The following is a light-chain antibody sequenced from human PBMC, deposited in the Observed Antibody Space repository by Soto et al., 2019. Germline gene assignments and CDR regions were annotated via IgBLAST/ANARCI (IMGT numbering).Light chain of an antibody. Sequence: QSVLTQPPSVSGAPGQRVTISCTGSSSNIGAGYDVHWYQQLPGTAPKLLIYVNTNRPSGVPDRFSGSKSGTSASLAITGLQAEDEADYYCQSYDTSLSGFYVFGTGTEVTVL. CDR3: QSYDTSLSGFYV. CDR2: VNT. J-gene: IGLJ1*01. V-gene: IGLV1-40*01. CDR1: SSNIGAGYD.